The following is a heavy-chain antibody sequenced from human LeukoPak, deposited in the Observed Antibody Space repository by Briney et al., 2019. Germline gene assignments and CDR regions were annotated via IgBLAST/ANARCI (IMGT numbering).Heavy chain of an antibody. CDR3: ACRYSGHEWYYSDY. Sequence: SETLSLTCTVTGGSISSYYWTWIRQPAGKGLEWIGRIYTSGSPSYNPSLKSRVTMSVDRSKNQFSLNLTSVTAADTAVYYCACRYSGHEWYYSDYWGQGTLVTVSS. J-gene: IGHJ4*02. CDR2: IYTSGSP. D-gene: IGHD5-12*01. CDR1: GGSISSYY. V-gene: IGHV4-4*07.